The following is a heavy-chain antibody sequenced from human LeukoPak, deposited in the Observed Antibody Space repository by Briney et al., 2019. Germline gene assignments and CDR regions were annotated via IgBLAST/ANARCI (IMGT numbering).Heavy chain of an antibody. D-gene: IGHD3/OR15-3a*01. J-gene: IGHJ4*02. V-gene: IGHV3-74*01. CDR1: GFTFSAYW. CDR3: AKDLSASVDWSMDY. Sequence: GGSLRLSCAASGFTFSAYWMHWVRQAPGKGLVWVGRINDVGSDSTYVDSVKGRFTISRDNSQNTLYLHMNNLRAEDTAVYYCAKDLSASVDWSMDYWGQGTLVTVSS. CDR2: INDVGSDS.